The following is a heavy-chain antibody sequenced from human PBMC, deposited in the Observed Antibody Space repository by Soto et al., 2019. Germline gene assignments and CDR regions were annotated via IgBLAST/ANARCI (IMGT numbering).Heavy chain of an antibody. J-gene: IGHJ1*01. Sequence: QVQLQQWGAGLLKPSETLSLTCAVYGGSFSGYYWSWIRQPPGKGLEWIGEINHSGSTNYNPSLKRRVTISVDTSKNQFSLKLSSVTAADTAVYYCARDRRQPRYCSGGSCYYAEYFQHWGQGTLVTVSS. CDR2: INHSGST. D-gene: IGHD2-15*01. V-gene: IGHV4-34*01. CDR3: ARDRRQPRYCSGGSCYYAEYFQH. CDR1: GGSFSGYY.